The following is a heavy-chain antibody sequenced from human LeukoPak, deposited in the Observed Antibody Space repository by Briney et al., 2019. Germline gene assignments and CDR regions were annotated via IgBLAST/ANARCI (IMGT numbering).Heavy chain of an antibody. CDR3: ARDPNNWNPEYFQH. D-gene: IGHD1-20*01. V-gene: IGHV4-38-2*02. Sequence: SSETLSLTCTVSGYSISSGYYWGWIRQPPGKGLEWIGSIYHSGSTYYNPSLKSRVTISVDTSKNQFSLKLSSVTAADTAVYYCARDPNNWNPEYFQHWGQGTLVTVSS. J-gene: IGHJ1*01. CDR1: GYSISSGYY. CDR2: IYHSGST.